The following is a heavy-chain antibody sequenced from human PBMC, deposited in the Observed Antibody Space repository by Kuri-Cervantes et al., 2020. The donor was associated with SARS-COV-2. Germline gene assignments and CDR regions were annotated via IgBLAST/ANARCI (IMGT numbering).Heavy chain of an antibody. Sequence: ASVKVSCKASENTFRGYYIHWVRQAPGQGLEWMGWINPNTGGTKYAQKFQGRVTMTRDMSISTGYMELTSLISPDTAVYYCAGIRAVYGNPVVHFDFWGQGTLVTVSS. CDR3: AGIRAVYGNPVVHFDF. CDR2: INPNTGGT. V-gene: IGHV1-2*02. D-gene: IGHD4-11*01. CDR1: ENTFRGYY. J-gene: IGHJ4*02.